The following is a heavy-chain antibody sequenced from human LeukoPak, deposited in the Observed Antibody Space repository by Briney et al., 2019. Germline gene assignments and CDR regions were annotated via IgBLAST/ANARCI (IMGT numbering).Heavy chain of an antibody. Sequence: PGGSLRLSCAASGFTFSSYWMSWVRQAPGKGLEWVANIKQDGSEKYYVDSVKGRFTNSRDNAKNSLYLQMNSLRAEDTAVYYCAREGDYYCSGGSCYDYWGQGTLVTVSS. CDR3: AREGDYYCSGGSCYDY. CDR1: GFTFSSYW. J-gene: IGHJ4*02. V-gene: IGHV3-7*01. CDR2: IKQDGSEK. D-gene: IGHD2-15*01.